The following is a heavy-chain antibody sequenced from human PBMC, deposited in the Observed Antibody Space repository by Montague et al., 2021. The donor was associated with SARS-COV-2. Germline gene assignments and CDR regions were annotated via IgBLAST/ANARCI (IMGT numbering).Heavy chain of an antibody. Sequence: SETLSLTCAVDGGSFTGYSWNWIRQPPGKGLEWNGEVKHSGGTNYNPSLKRRVTISIDMSKNQFPLNLESGTAAATAVSVCSRPVSSSWRRFEYWGQGTLVTVSS. CDR1: GGSFTGYS. D-gene: IGHD2-2*01. J-gene: IGHJ4*02. CDR3: SRPVSSSWRRFEY. V-gene: IGHV4-34*01. CDR2: VKHSGGT.